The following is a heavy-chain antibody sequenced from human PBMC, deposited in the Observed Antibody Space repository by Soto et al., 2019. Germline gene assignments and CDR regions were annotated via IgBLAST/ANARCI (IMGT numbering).Heavy chain of an antibody. J-gene: IGHJ3*02. Sequence: GGSLRLSCAASGFTFSSYAMSWVRQAPGKGLEWVSAISGSGGSTYYADSVKGRFTISRDNSKNTLYLQMNSLRAEDTAVYYCAKALTSTLNYYDSSGHDAFDIWGQGTMVTVSS. CDR1: GFTFSSYA. D-gene: IGHD3-22*01. V-gene: IGHV3-23*01. CDR2: ISGSGGST. CDR3: AKALTSTLNYYDSSGHDAFDI.